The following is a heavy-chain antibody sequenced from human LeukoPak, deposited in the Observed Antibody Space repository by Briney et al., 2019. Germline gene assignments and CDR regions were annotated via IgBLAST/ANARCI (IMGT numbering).Heavy chain of an antibody. CDR2: VWSDGNGK. J-gene: IGHJ4*02. D-gene: IGHD4-17*01. Sequence: GGSLRLSCAASGFTFSTYGMHWVRRAPGKGLEWVALVWSDGNGKFYADSVKGRFTISRDNSKNTVYLQMNSLRAEDTAVYYCVSVLTVTFDSWGQGTLVTVSS. V-gene: IGHV3-33*01. CDR1: GFTFSTYG. CDR3: VSVLTVTFDS.